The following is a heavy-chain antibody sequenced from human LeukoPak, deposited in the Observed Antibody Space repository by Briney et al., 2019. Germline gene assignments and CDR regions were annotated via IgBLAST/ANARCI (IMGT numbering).Heavy chain of an antibody. CDR3: SRHLPYNWNSRDYYLYYYGMDV. J-gene: IGHJ6*02. D-gene: IGHD1-20*01. CDR2: ISAYNGNT. V-gene: IGHV1-18*01. CDR1: GYTFTSYG. Sequence: ASVKVSCKASGYTFTSYGISWVRQAPGQGLEWMGWISAYNGNTNYAQKLQGKVTMTTHTSTSTAYLELRSLRSDDTAVYYCSRHLPYNWNSRDYYLYYYGMDVGSQRSTATVS.